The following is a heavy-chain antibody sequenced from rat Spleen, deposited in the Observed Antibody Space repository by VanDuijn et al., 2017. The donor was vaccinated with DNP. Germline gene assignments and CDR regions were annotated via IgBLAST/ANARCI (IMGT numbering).Heavy chain of an antibody. V-gene: IGHV5S13*01. CDR2: MSPTTRSS. J-gene: IGHJ3*01. CDR1: GFSFRDYD. D-gene: IGHD1-4*01. Sequence: EVQLVESGGGLVQPGRSLKLSCAASGFSFRDYDMAWVRQAPSKGLEWVACMSPTTRSSYYRDSVRGRFTVSRDNAQNTLYLQMSKLGSEDTGIYYCATRGDGYDNWFAYWGQGTLVTVSS. CDR3: ATRGDGYDNWFAY.